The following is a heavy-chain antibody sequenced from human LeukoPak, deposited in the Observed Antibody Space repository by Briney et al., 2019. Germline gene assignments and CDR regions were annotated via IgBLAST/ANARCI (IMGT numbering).Heavy chain of an antibody. CDR3: ARDDSGIAAAEAPYYYYGMDV. D-gene: IGHD6-13*01. J-gene: IGHJ6*02. CDR2: IYYSGST. V-gene: IGHV4-39*07. Sequence: SETLSLTCTVSGGSISSSSYYWGWIRQPPGKGLEWIGSIYYSGSTYYNPSLKSRVTISVDTSKNQFSLKLSSVTAADTAVYYCARDDSGIAAAEAPYYYYGMDVWGQGTTVTVSS. CDR1: GGSISSSSYY.